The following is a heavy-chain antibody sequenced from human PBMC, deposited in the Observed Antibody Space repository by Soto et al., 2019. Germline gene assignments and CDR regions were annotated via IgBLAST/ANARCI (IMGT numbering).Heavy chain of an antibody. CDR3: ASGRIQLWRHYYYGMDV. Sequence: PSETLSLTCTVSGGSISSSSYYWGWIRQPPGKELEWIGSIYYSGSTYYNPSLKSRVTISVDTSKIQFSLKLSSVTAADTAVYYCASGRIQLWRHYYYGMDVWGQGTTVTVSS. D-gene: IGHD5-18*01. CDR1: GGSISSSSYY. J-gene: IGHJ6*02. V-gene: IGHV4-39*01. CDR2: IYYSGST.